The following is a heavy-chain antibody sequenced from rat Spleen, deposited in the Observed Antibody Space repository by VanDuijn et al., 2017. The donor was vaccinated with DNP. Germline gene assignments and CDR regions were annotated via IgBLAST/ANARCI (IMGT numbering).Heavy chain of an antibody. Sequence: EVQLQESGPGLVKPSQSLSLTCSVTGYSITSGFRWTWIRKFPGNKLEWMGNINSEGSTDYNPSLKSRISITTDTSKNQFFLQVNSMTTEDTATYYCAIQLGVFDYWGQGVMVTVSS. V-gene: IGHV3-3*01. CDR2: INSEGST. CDR1: GYSITSGFR. D-gene: IGHD4-4*01. J-gene: IGHJ2*01. CDR3: AIQLGVFDY.